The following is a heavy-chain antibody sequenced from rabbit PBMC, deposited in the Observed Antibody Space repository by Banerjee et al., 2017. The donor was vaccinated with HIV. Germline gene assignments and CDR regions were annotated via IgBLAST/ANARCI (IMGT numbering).Heavy chain of an antibody. Sequence: QEQLVESGGGLVRPEGSLKLSCTASGFSFSNKAVMCWVRQAPGKGLQWIACINAVTGKAVYATWAKGRFTFSKTSSTTVTLQMTSLTAADTATYFCARDLPEIIGWNFGWRGPGTLVTVS. V-gene: IGHV1S45*01. CDR1: GFSFSNKAV. D-gene: IGHD4-1*01. CDR2: INAVTGKA. J-gene: IGHJ2*01. CDR3: ARDLPEIIGWNFGW.